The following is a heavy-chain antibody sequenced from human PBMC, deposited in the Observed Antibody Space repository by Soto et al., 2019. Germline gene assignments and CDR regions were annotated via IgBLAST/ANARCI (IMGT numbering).Heavy chain of an antibody. CDR1: GFTFSSFP. CDR3: AKSMGGTANGMDV. D-gene: IGHD2-15*01. V-gene: IGHV3-9*01. CDR2: ISYYSGSI. J-gene: IGHJ6*02. Sequence: GGSLRLSCAASGFTFSSFPMTWVRQVPGKGLEWVSGISYYSGSIGYADSVKGRFTISRDNAKNSLYLQMNSLRAEDTALYYCAKSMGGTANGMDVWGQGTTVTVSS.